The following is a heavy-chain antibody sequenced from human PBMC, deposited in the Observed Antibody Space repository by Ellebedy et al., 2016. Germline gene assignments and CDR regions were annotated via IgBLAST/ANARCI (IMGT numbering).Heavy chain of an antibody. CDR1: GNSFASYW. D-gene: IGHD2-8*01. CDR3: GRLGYCVNGACSFDY. V-gene: IGHV5-51*01. J-gene: IGHJ4*02. CDR2: FFPGDSNV. Sequence: GESLKISCKDSGNSFASYWIGWVRQMPGRGLEWMGIFFPGDSNVRYGPSFQGQVTMSVDKSIRTAYLQWSSLKASDTAMYYCGRLGYCVNGACSFDYWGQGTLVTVSS.